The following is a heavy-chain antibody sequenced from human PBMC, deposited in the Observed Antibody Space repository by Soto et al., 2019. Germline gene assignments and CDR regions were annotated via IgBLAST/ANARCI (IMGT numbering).Heavy chain of an antibody. CDR1: GVSISSSNW. J-gene: IGHJ6*02. CDR3: ARETPGYCDYLYGMDV. CDR2: IYHTGNS. V-gene: IGHV4-4*02. Sequence: QVQLQESGPGLVKPSGTLSLTCAVSGVSISSSNWWTWVRQSPGKGLEWIGKIYHTGNSNYNPSLTSRVPMSVDNHKDQFSLQLSSVPAAATAVYYCARETPGYCDYLYGMDVWGQGTTVTVSS. D-gene: IGHD1-26*01.